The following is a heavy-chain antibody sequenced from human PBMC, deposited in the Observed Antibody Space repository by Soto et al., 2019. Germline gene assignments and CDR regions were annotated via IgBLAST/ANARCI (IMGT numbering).Heavy chain of an antibody. CDR2: MHYGGNT. CDR1: GGTISSFY. V-gene: IGHV4-59*08. D-gene: IGHD6-13*01. CDR3: ARHQSHSSSYVDP. J-gene: IGHJ5*02. Sequence: SEPLSLSCTVAGGTISSFYCSWFRQPPGKGLEWIGHMHYGGNTDYNPSLRSRVTMSVDTSKNQFSLKLSSVTAADTAVYYCARHQSHSSSYVDPWGQGTLVTVSS.